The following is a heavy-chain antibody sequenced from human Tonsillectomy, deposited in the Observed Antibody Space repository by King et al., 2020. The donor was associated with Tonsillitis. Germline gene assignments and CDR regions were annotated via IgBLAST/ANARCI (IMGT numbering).Heavy chain of an antibody. J-gene: IGHJ6*02. CDR2: INPSGGST. D-gene: IGHD3-3*01. V-gene: IGHV1-46*03. Sequence: QVQLVESGAEVKKPGASVKVSCKASGYTFTSYYMHWVRQAPGQGLEWMGIINPSGGSTSYAQKFQGRVTMTSETSTSTVYMELSSLRSEDTAVYYCARDRYDFWSGYYRDYYYYGMDVWGQGTTVTVSS. CDR3: ARDRYDFWSGYYRDYYYYGMDV. CDR1: GYTFTSYY.